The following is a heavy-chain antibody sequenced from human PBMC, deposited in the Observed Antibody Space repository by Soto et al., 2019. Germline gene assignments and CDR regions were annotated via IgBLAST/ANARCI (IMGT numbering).Heavy chain of an antibody. CDR1: GYSFTSYW. D-gene: IGHD2-15*01. J-gene: IGHJ6*02. Sequence: GESLKISCKGSGYSFTSYWIGWVRQMPGKGLEWMGIIYPGDSDTRYSPSFQGQVTISADKSISTAYLRWSSLKASDTAMYYCAISTYCSGGSCYGYYYGMDVWGQGTTVTASS. CDR2: IYPGDSDT. CDR3: AISTYCSGGSCYGYYYGMDV. V-gene: IGHV5-51*01.